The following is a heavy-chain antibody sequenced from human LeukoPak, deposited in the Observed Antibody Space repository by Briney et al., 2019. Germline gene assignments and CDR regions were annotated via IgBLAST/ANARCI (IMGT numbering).Heavy chain of an antibody. CDR3: TTDEQVATH. J-gene: IGHJ4*02. Sequence: GGSLRLSCAASGSTFSSYWMHWVRQAPGKGLVWVSRINTDGSSTSYADSVKGRFTISRDNAKNTLYLQMNSLKADDTAVYYCTTDEQVATHWGQGTLVTVSS. CDR1: GSTFSSYW. D-gene: IGHD1-26*01. CDR2: INTDGSST. V-gene: IGHV3-74*01.